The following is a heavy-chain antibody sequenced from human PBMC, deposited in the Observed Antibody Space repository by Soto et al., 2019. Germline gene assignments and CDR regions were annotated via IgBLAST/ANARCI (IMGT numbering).Heavy chain of an antibody. Sequence: EVQLVESGGGLVQPGGSLRVSCAASGFTFSNYWMHWVRQVPGKGLVWVSRVNFDGGTTNYADSVKVRFTISRDNAKNTVYLQMNSLRGDDTAVYHCGRGIQTYYGVDVWGQGTTVTVSS. CDR3: GRGIQTYYGVDV. J-gene: IGHJ6*02. V-gene: IGHV3-74*01. CDR2: VNFDGGTT. D-gene: IGHD5-18*01. CDR1: GFTFSNYW.